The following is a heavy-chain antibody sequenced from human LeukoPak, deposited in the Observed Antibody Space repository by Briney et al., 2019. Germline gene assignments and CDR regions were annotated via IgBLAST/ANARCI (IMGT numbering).Heavy chain of an antibody. CDR2: ISWNSGSI. J-gene: IGHJ4*02. V-gene: IGHV3-9*03. CDR1: GFTFDDYA. Sequence: GGSLRLSGAASGFTFDDYAMHWVQQAPGKGLEWVSGISWNSGSIGYADSVKGRFTISRDNAKNSLYLQMNSLRAEDMALYYCAKVTCGGDCYGHFDYWGQGTWSPSPQ. CDR3: AKVTCGGDCYGHFDY. D-gene: IGHD2-21*01.